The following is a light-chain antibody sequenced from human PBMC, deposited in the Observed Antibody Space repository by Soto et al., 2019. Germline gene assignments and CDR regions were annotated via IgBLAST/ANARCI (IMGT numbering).Light chain of an antibody. CDR3: RSYTNSNTLV. V-gene: IGLV2-14*01. Sequence: QSALTQPASVSGSPGQSITISCTGSDVGGYNYVSWYQQHPGKAPKLMIYDVSNRPSGVSNRISGSKSGNTASLTISWLQFEDEADYYFRSYTNSNTLVFGTGTKVTVL. CDR1: SDVGGYNY. J-gene: IGLJ1*01. CDR2: DVS.